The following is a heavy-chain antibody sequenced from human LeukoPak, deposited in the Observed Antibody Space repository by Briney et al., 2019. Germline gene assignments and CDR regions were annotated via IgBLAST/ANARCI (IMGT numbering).Heavy chain of an antibody. CDR1: GYSFTSYW. Sequence: GESLKISCKGSGYSFTSYWIGWVRQMPGKGLEWMGIICPGDSDTRYSPSFQGQVTISADKSINTAYLEWSSLKASDTAIYYCARQGAAGKYYYYYMDVWGKGTTVTVSS. J-gene: IGHJ6*03. CDR2: ICPGDSDT. D-gene: IGHD6-13*01. V-gene: IGHV5-51*01. CDR3: ARQGAAGKYYYYYMDV.